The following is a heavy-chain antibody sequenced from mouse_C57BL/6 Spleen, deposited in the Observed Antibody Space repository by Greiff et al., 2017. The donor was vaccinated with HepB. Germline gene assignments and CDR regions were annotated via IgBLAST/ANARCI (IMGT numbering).Heavy chain of an antibody. CDR3: ARGGWDDYFDY. J-gene: IGHJ2*01. CDR2: ISYDGSN. D-gene: IGHD4-1*01. Sequence: EVQLVESGPGLVKPSQSLSLTCSVTGYSITSGYYWNWIRQFPGNKLEWMGYISYDGSNNYNPSLKNRISITRDTSKNQFFLKLNSVTTEDTATYYCARGGWDDYFDYWGQGTTLTVSS. CDR1: GYSITSGYY. V-gene: IGHV3-6*01.